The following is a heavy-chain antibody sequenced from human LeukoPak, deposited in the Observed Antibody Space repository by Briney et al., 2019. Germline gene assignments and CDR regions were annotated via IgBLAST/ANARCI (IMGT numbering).Heavy chain of an antibody. D-gene: IGHD3-10*02. Sequence: PGGSRTLSCLASGFTFKLSAMTWVRHAPGKGLEWVSPIYGFGDNTYYTDSVRGRFTISRDNSRKTLYLQMDSLTAEDTATYYCARDRGPYVGIDNNWFDPWGQGTLVIVSS. CDR2: IYGFGDNT. J-gene: IGHJ5*02. CDR3: ARDRGPYVGIDNNWFDP. CDR1: GFTFKLSA. V-gene: IGHV3-23*01.